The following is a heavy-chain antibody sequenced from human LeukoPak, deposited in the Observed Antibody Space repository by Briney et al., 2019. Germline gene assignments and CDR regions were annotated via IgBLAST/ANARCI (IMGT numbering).Heavy chain of an antibody. J-gene: IGHJ6*02. V-gene: IGHV4-59*01. CDR3: ARDLDLGAATSGMDV. CDR1: GGSISRYY. D-gene: IGHD2-15*01. Sequence: SETLSLTCTVSGGSISRYYWSWIRQPPGKGLEWIGYIYYSGSTNYNPSLKSRVTISVDTSKNQFSLKLSSVTAADTAVYYCARDLDLGAATSGMDVWGQGTTVTVSS. CDR2: IYYSGST.